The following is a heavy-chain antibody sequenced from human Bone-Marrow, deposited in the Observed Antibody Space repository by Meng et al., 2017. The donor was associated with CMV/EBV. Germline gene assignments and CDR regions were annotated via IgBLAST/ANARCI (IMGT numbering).Heavy chain of an antibody. Sequence: GESLKISCAASGFTFSDYYMSWIRQAPGKGLESVSYISSSGSTIYYADSVKGRFTISRDNAKNSLYLQMNSLRAEDTAVYYCARDQDVRRLEPRYGMAVWGQGTTVTGSS. J-gene: IGHJ6*01. CDR2: ISSSGSTI. V-gene: IGHV3-11*04. CDR1: GFTFSDYY. D-gene: IGHD1-14*01. CDR3: ARDQDVRRLEPRYGMAV.